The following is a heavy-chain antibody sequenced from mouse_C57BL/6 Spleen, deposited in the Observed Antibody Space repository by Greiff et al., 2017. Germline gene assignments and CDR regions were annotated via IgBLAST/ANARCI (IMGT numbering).Heavy chain of an antibody. CDR1: GYTFPSYW. Sequence: QVQLQQPGAELVKPGASVKLSCKASGYTFPSYWMHWVKQRPGQGLEWIGMIHPNSGSTNYNEKFKSKATLTVDKSSSTAYMQLSSLTSEDSAVYYCARGDPYYAMDYWGQGTTVTVSS. J-gene: IGHJ4*01. CDR3: ARGDPYYAMDY. CDR2: IHPNSGST. V-gene: IGHV1-64*01.